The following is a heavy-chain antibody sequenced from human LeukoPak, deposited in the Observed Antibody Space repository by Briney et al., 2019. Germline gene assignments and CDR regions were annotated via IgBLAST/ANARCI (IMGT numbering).Heavy chain of an antibody. J-gene: IGHJ4*02. CDR2: IKSKTDGETT. V-gene: IGHV3-15*01. CDR1: GFTFTYAW. CDR3: TTRLHYYDSSGYRSSFDY. D-gene: IGHD3-22*01. Sequence: GGSLRLSCAASGFTFTYAWMIWVRQAPGKGLEWVGRIKSKTDGETTDYAAPVKGRFTISRDDSKITLYLQMNSLKTEDTAVYYCTTRLHYYDSSGYRSSFDYWGQGTLVTVSS.